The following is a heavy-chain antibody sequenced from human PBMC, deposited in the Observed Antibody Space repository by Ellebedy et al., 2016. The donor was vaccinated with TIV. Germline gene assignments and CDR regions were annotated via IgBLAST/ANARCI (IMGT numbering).Heavy chain of an antibody. D-gene: IGHD3-22*01. CDR2: IVGDGSDT. V-gene: IGHV3-74*01. Sequence: GGSLRLSCAASGFSFSGYWMHWVRQAPGKGLLWVSRIVGDGSDTKYAESVKGRFTISRDNAKSSLYLQMNSLRAEDTALYYCAREEDSSGYRSANYGMDVWGQGTTVTVSS. J-gene: IGHJ6*02. CDR1: GFSFSGYW. CDR3: AREEDSSGYRSANYGMDV.